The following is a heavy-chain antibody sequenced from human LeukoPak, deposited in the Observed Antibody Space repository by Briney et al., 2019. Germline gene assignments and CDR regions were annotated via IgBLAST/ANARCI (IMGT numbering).Heavy chain of an antibody. CDR1: GFTFSSYA. D-gene: IGHD3-16*01. Sequence: GRSLRLSCAASGFTFSSYAMYWVRQAPGKGLEWVAVISYDGSNKHYTDSVKGRFTISRDNSKNTLYLQMNSLRAEDTAVYYCARRSPLREWPTPGFDYWGQGTLVTVSS. V-gene: IGHV3-30-3*01. CDR3: ARRSPLREWPTPGFDY. J-gene: IGHJ4*02. CDR2: ISYDGSNK.